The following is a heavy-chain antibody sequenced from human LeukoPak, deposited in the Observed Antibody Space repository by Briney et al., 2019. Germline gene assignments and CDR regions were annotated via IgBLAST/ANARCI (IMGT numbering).Heavy chain of an antibody. V-gene: IGHV3-74*01. CDR1: GITFGNNW. J-gene: IGHJ5*02. Sequence: GGSLRLSCAASGITFGNNWMHWVRQGPGKGLVWISRINSDGGGATYADSVKGRFTVSRDNAKNTLYLQMNSLRAEDTAVYYCARDVPHNWFDTWGQGTLVTVSS. CDR3: ARDVPHNWFDT. CDR2: INSDGGGA.